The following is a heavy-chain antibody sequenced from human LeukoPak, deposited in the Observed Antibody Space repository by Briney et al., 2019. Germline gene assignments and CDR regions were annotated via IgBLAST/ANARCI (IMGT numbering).Heavy chain of an antibody. D-gene: IGHD6-19*01. CDR3: ARGSGWYYY. CDR1: GGSISSHY. Sequence: AETLSLTCTVSGGSISSHYWSWVRQPPGKGLEWIGYIYYSGNTNYNPSLKSRVTISVDTSKNQFSLNLTSVTAADTAVYYCARGSGWYYYWGQGTLVTVSS. V-gene: IGHV4-59*11. J-gene: IGHJ4*02. CDR2: IYYSGNT.